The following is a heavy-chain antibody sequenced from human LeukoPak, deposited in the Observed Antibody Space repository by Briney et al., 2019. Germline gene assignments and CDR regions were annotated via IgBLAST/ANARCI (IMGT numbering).Heavy chain of an antibody. J-gene: IGHJ4*02. CDR2: ISGSAVGT. D-gene: IGHD1-26*01. Sequence: GGSLRLSCAASGFTFSTYAMTWVRQAPGKGLEWVSAISGSAVGTYYADPVKGRFTISRDNSKNTLYLQMNSLRAEDTAVYYCGRGSSIDYWGQGTLVTVSS. V-gene: IGHV3-23*01. CDR1: GFTFSTYA. CDR3: GRGSSIDY.